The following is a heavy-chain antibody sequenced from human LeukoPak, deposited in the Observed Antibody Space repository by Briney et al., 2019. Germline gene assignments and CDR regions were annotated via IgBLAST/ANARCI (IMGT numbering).Heavy chain of an antibody. V-gene: IGHV3-11*04. Sequence: NPGGSLRLSCAASGFTFSDYYMSWIRQAPGKGLEWVSYISSSGSTIYYADSVKGRFTISRDNAKNSLYLQMNSLRAEDTAVYYCARDLGYGPNYFDYWGQGTLVTVSS. CDR3: ARDLGYGPNYFDY. J-gene: IGHJ4*02. CDR2: ISSSGSTI. CDR1: GFTFSDYY. D-gene: IGHD5-18*01.